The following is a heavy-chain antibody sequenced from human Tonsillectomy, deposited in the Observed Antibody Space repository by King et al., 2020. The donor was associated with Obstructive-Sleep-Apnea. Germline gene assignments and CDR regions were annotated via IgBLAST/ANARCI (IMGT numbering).Heavy chain of an antibody. Sequence: VQLVQSGAEVKKPGASVKVSCKASGYTFTSYAMHWVRQAPGQRLEWMGWINASNGNTKYSQKFQGRVTITRDTSASTAYMEVSSLRSEDTAVYHCARGDAAAWWRAFDIWGQGTMVTVSS. CDR1: GYTFTSYA. J-gene: IGHJ3*02. CDR3: ARGDAAAWWRAFDI. D-gene: IGHD6-13*01. V-gene: IGHV1-3*01. CDR2: INASNGNT.